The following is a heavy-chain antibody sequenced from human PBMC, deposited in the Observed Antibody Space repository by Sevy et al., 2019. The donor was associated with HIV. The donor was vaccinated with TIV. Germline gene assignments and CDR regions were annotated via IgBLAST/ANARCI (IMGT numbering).Heavy chain of an antibody. V-gene: IGHV3-33*01. D-gene: IGHD3-22*01. CDR2: IWYDGSNK. CDR1: GFTFSNSG. J-gene: IGHJ4*02. CDR3: ARDGYYTARYFDY. Sequence: GGSLRLSCAASGFTFSNSGMHWVRQAPGKGLEWVAVIWYDGSNKHYADSVKGRFTISRDNSKNTLYLQLNSLRVEDTAVYYCARDGYYTARYFDYWGQGTLVTVSS.